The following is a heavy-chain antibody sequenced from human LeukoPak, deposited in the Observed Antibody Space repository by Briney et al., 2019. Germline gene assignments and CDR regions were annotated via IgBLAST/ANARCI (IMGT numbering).Heavy chain of an antibody. CDR3: ARDSPARGDPPPH. V-gene: IGHV1-8*01. J-gene: IGHJ1*01. CDR2: MNPNSGNT. CDR1: GYTFTSYD. Sequence: GASVKVSCKASGYTFTSYDINWVRQATGQGLEWMGWMNPNSGNTGYAQKFQGRVTMTRNTSISTVYMELSSLRSEDTAVYYCARDSPARGDPPPHWGQGTLVTVSS. D-gene: IGHD3-10*01.